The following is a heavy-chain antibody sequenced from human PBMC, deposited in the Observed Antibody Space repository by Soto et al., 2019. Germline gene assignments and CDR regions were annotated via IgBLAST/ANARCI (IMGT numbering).Heavy chain of an antibody. V-gene: IGHV3-74*01. J-gene: IGHJ6*02. CDR2: INSDGSST. CDR1: GFTFSSYW. D-gene: IGHD3-3*01. Sequence: GGSLRLSCAASGFTFSSYWMHWVRQAPGKGLVWVSRINSDGSSTSYADSVKGRFTISRDNAKNTLYLQMDSLRAEDTAVYYCARGHDFWSGYYYGMDVWGQGTTVTVSS. CDR3: ARGHDFWSGYYYGMDV.